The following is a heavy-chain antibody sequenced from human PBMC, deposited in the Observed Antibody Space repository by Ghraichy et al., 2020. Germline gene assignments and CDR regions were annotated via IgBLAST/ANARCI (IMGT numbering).Heavy chain of an antibody. D-gene: IGHD3-16*01. J-gene: IGHJ4*02. V-gene: IGHV4-39*01. Sequence: SETLSLTCTVSGGSFSSNSYYWGWIRQPPGKGLEYIGNIYYSGGTYYNLTLKSPVTISVDTSKNQFSLKLSSVTAADTAVYYCARGGDGAFDYWGQGTLVTVSS. CDR1: GGSFSSNSYY. CDR2: IYYSGGT. CDR3: ARGGDGAFDY.